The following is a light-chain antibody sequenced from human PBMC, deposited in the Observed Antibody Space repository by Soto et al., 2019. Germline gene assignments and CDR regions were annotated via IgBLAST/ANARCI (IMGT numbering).Light chain of an antibody. CDR2: AAS. J-gene: IGKJ3*01. V-gene: IGKV1-27*01. CDR1: QGITNY. Sequence: DIQMTQSPSSLSASVGDRVTITSRASQGITNYLACYQQKPGKVPKLLIYAASTLQPGGPSRFSGSGSGTDFTLTISSLQPEDVATYYCQKYNSAPPNTFGPGTKVDIK. CDR3: QKYNSAPPNT.